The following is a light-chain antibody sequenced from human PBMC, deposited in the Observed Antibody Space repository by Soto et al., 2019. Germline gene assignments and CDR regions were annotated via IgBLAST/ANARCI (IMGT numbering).Light chain of an antibody. J-gene: IGLJ2*01. Sequence: QLVLTQPPSVSGAPGQRVTISCTGRSSNIGAGYDVHWYQQLPGTAPKLLISGNSHRPSGVPDRFSGSKSGTSASLAITGLQAEDEADYYCQSYDSSLSGYVVFGGGTKLTVL. V-gene: IGLV1-40*01. CDR1: SSNIGAGYD. CDR2: GNS. CDR3: QSYDSSLSGYVV.